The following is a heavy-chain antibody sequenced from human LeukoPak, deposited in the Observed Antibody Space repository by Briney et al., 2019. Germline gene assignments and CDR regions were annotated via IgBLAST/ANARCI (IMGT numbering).Heavy chain of an antibody. Sequence: ASVKVSCKASGYIFIDYEINWVRQAPGQGLEWMGRIIPIFGTANYAQKFQGRVTITTDESTSTAYMELSSLRSEDTAVYYCAITDGDYDLYYFDYWGQGTLVTVSS. D-gene: IGHD4-17*01. CDR2: IIPIFGTA. J-gene: IGHJ4*02. CDR1: GYIFIDYE. CDR3: AITDGDYDLYYFDY. V-gene: IGHV1-69*05.